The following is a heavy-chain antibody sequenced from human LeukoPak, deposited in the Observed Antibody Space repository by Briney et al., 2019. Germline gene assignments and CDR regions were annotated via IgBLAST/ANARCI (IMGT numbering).Heavy chain of an antibody. CDR1: GFTFSSYS. CDR2: ISSSSSYI. V-gene: IGHV3-21*01. CDR3: ARSSFQLHQNWFDP. Sequence: GGSLRLSCAASGFTFSSYSMNWVRQAPGRGLEWVSSISSSSSYIYYADSVKGRFTISRDNAKNSLYLQMNSLRAEDTAVYYCARSSFQLHQNWFDPWGQGTLVTVSS. J-gene: IGHJ5*02. D-gene: IGHD2-2*01.